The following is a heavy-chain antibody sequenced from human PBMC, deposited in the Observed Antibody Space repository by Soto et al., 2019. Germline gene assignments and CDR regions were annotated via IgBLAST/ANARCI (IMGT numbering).Heavy chain of an antibody. J-gene: IGHJ5*02. CDR2: IYYSGST. V-gene: IGHV4-39*01. Sequence: SETLSLTCTVSGGSISSSSYYWGWIRQPPGKGLEWIGSIYYSGSTYYNPSLKSRVTISVDTSKNQFSLKLSSVTAADTAVYYCARQTIFTDYSNYPGWFDPWGQGTLVTVSS. D-gene: IGHD4-4*01. CDR3: ARQTIFTDYSNYPGWFDP. CDR1: GGSISSSSYY.